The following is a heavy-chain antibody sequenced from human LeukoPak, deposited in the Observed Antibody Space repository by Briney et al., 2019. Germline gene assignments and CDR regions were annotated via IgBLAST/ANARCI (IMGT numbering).Heavy chain of an antibody. CDR1: GFTFSSYA. V-gene: IGHV3-23*01. CDR3: AKGWIQLWYLFDY. Sequence: GGSLRLSCAASGFTFSSYAMSWVRQAPGKGLEWVSAISGSGGSTYYADSVKGRFTISRDNSKNTLYLQMNSLRAEDTAVCYCAKGWIQLWYLFDYWGQGTLVTVSS. D-gene: IGHD5-18*01. CDR2: ISGSGGST. J-gene: IGHJ4*02.